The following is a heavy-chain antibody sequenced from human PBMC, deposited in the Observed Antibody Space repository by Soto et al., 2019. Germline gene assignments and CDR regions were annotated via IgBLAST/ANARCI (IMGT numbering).Heavy chain of an antibody. J-gene: IGHJ5*02. CDR2: IYYSGST. V-gene: IGHV4-59*08. CDR3: ARGITIFGVVSRFDP. D-gene: IGHD3-3*01. CDR1: GGSISSYY. Sequence: SETLSLTCTVSGGSISSYYWGWIRQPPGKGLEWIGYIYYSGSTNYKPSLKSRVTISVDTSKNQFSLKLSSVTAADTAVYYCARGITIFGVVSRFDPWGQGTLVTVSS.